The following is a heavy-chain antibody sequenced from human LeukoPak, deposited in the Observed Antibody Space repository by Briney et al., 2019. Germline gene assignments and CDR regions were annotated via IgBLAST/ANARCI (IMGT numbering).Heavy chain of an antibody. CDR1: GGSISSYY. J-gene: IGHJ4*02. D-gene: IGHD3-16*01. Sequence: PSETLSLTCTVSGGSISSYYWSWIRQPAGKGLESIGHISTSGSTNYNPSLKSRVTISVDTSKNQFSLKLSSVTAADTAVYYCAREWGNGSGSYSAMITFGGATYYFDYWGQGTLVTVSS. CDR3: AREWGNGSGSYSAMITFGGATYYFDY. V-gene: IGHV4-4*07. CDR2: ISTSGST.